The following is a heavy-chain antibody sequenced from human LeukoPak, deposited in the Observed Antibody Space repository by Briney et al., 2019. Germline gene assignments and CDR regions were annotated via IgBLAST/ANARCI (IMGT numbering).Heavy chain of an antibody. J-gene: IGHJ4*02. V-gene: IGHV1-2*02. CDR1: GYTFTSYA. CDR3: ARGMSSGRSVDY. D-gene: IGHD6-19*01. Sequence: GASVKVSCKASGYTFTSYAISWVRQAPGQGLEWMGWINPNSGDTNYAQKFQGRVTMTRDTSISTAYMELSRLRSDDTAVYYCARGMSSGRSVDYWGQGTLVTVSS. CDR2: INPNSGDT.